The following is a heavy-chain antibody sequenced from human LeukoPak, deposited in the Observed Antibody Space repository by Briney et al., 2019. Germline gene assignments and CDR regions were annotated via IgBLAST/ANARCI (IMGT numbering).Heavy chain of an antibody. D-gene: IGHD6-13*01. J-gene: IGHJ4*02. V-gene: IGHV4-39*07. CDR3: ARSMPSVIAAAHDY. Sequence: SETLSLTCTVSGGSISSSGYYWGWIRQPPGKGLEWIGSMYYSGSTYYNPSLKSRVTISVDTSKNQFSLKLSSVTAADTAVYYCARSMPSVIAAAHDYWGQGTLVTVSS. CDR2: MYYSGST. CDR1: GGSISSSGYY.